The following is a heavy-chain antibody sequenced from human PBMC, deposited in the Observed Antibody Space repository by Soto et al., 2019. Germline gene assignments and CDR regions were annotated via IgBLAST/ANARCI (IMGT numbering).Heavy chain of an antibody. D-gene: IGHD3-3*02. V-gene: IGHV1-18*01. CDR3: ARAVSHFYYYYYMDV. CDR1: GYTFTGFD. CDR2: ISAYNGNT. J-gene: IGHJ6*03. Sequence: QVQLVQSGAEVKKPGASVKVSCKTSGYTFTGFDISWVRQAPGQGLEWMGWISAYNGNTNYAQKLQGRVTMTTDTSTSTAYMELRSLRSDDTAVYYCARAVSHFYYYYYMDVWGKGTTVTVSS.